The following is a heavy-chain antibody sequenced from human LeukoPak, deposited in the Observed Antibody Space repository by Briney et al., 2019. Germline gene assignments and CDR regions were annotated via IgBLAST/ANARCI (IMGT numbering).Heavy chain of an antibody. V-gene: IGHV1-2*02. CDR3: ARLLRSDYYGMDV. J-gene: IGHJ6*02. CDR1: GYTFTGYY. D-gene: IGHD3-10*01. Sequence: ASVKVSCKASGYTFTGYYMHWVRQAPGQGLEWMGWINPNSGGTNYAQKFQGRFTMTRDTSISTAYMELSRLRSDDTAVYYCARLLRSDYYGMDVWGQGTTVTVSS. CDR2: INPNSGGT.